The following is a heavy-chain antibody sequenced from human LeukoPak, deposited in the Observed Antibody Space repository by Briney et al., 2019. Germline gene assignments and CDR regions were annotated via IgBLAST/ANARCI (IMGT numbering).Heavy chain of an antibody. CDR2: IYYSGST. D-gene: IGHD3-22*01. Sequence: PLETLSLTCTVYGGSFSDYYWSWIRQPPGKGLEWIGYIYYSGSTYYNPSLKSRVTISVDTSKNQFSLKLSSVTAADTAVYYCACWYYYDSSGYRSGDYWGQGTLVTVSS. CDR3: ACWYYYDSSGYRSGDY. CDR1: GGSFSDYY. J-gene: IGHJ4*02. V-gene: IGHV4-59*08.